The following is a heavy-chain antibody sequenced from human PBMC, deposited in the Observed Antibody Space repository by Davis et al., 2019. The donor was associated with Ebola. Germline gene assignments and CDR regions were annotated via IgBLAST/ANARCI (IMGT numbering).Heavy chain of an antibody. D-gene: IGHD4-11*01. Sequence: ASVKVSCKASVYTFSSYGISWVRQAPGQGLEWMGWISAYNGNTNYAQKLQGRVTMTTDTSTSTAYMELRSLRSDDTAVYNCARDQKTTVPKPYNYYYGMDVWGQGTTVTVSS. J-gene: IGHJ6*02. V-gene: IGHV1-18*01. CDR2: ISAYNGNT. CDR3: ARDQKTTVPKPYNYYYGMDV. CDR1: VYTFSSYG.